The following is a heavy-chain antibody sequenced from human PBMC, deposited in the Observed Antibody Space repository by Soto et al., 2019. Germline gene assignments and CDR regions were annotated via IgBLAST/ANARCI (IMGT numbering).Heavy chain of an antibody. CDR1: GYTFTSYG. J-gene: IGHJ5*02. V-gene: IGHV1-18*01. CDR3: ARLTGNLGITGTRTWFDP. Sequence: AASVKVSCKASGYTFTSYGICWVRQAPGQGLEWMGWISAYNGNTNYAQKLQGRVTMTTDTSTSTAYMELRSLRSDDTAVYYCARLTGNLGITGTRTWFDPWGQGTLVTVSS. CDR2: ISAYNGNT. D-gene: IGHD1-7*01.